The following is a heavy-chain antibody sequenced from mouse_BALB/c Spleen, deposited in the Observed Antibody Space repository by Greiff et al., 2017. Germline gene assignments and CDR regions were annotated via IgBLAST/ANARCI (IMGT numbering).Heavy chain of an antibody. D-gene: IGHD2-10*02. CDR3: ARQPRAWFAY. CDR2: ISSGGGST. J-gene: IGHJ3*01. V-gene: IGHV5-12-1*01. CDR1: GFAFSSYD. Sequence: EVKLMESGGGLVKPGGSLKLSCAASGFAFSSYDMSWVRQTPEKRLEWVAYISSGGGSTYYPDTVKGRFTISRDNAKNTLYLQMSSLKSEDTAMYYCARQPRAWFAYWGQGTLVTVSA.